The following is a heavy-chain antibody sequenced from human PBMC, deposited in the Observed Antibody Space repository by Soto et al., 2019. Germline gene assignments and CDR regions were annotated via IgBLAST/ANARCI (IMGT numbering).Heavy chain of an antibody. CDR3: ARGRPAALPTKPAYYYYYGMDV. V-gene: IGHV4-39*01. CDR1: GGSISTTTYY. CDR2: IYYTGRT. D-gene: IGHD2-2*02. J-gene: IGHJ6*02. Sequence: SETLSLTCTVSGGSISTTTYYWGWVRQPPGKGLEWIGNIYYTGRTYYNPSLKSRVTISVDTSNNQFSLRLNSVTAADTAVYYCARGRPAALPTKPAYYYYYGMDVWGQGTTVTVSS.